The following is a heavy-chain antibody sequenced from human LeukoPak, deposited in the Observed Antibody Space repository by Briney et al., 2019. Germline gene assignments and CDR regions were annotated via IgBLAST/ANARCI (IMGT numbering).Heavy chain of an antibody. J-gene: IGHJ6*03. V-gene: IGHV4-34*01. Sequence: SETLCLTCAVYDGSFSDYYWTWIRQPPGKGLEWIGEVNHSGSTNFNPSLKSRVTISVETSKNQFSLTLTSVTAADTAVYYCARAYYGSGSFLEYYYYMDVWGKGTTVSVSS. D-gene: IGHD3-10*01. CDR1: DGSFSDYY. CDR3: ARAYYGSGSFLEYYYYMDV. CDR2: VNHSGST.